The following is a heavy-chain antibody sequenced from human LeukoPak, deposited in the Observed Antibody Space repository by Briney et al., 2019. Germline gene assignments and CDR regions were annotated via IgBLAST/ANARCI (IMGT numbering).Heavy chain of an antibody. CDR1: GGSISSGDYY. D-gene: IGHD3-10*01. J-gene: IGHJ3*02. V-gene: IGHV4-30-4*01. Sequence: SETLSLTCTVSGGSISSGDYYWSWVRQPPGKGLEWIGYIYYSGSTYYNPSLKSRVTISVDTSKNQFSLKLSSVTAADTAVYYCARAFLGYGSGHDAFDIWGQGTMVTVSS. CDR2: IYYSGST. CDR3: ARAFLGYGSGHDAFDI.